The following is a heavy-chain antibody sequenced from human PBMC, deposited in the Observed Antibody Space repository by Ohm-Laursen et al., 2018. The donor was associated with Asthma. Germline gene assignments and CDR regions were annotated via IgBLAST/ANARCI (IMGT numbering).Heavy chain of an antibody. CDR3: ARDSGWNALDH. CDR2: IKPDGTEN. Sequence: SLRLSCTASGFTFSSYWMGWVRQVPGKGLEWVANIKPDGTENAYLDSVRGRFTISKDNAKNSLFLQMNSLRGEDTALYYCARDSGWNALDHWGQGTLVSVSS. J-gene: IGHJ4*02. CDR1: GFTFSSYW. D-gene: IGHD1-1*01. V-gene: IGHV3-7*05.